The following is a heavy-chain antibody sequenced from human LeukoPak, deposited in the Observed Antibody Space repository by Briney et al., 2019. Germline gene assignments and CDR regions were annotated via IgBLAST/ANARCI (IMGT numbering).Heavy chain of an antibody. CDR3: TRDRGAYNLYDY. Sequence: WIRQAPGKGLEWVGFIRSKAYGETADYAASVKGRFTISRDDSKAIAYLQMNSLKTEDTAVYHCTRDRGAYNLYDYWGQGTLVTVSS. J-gene: IGHJ4*02. CDR2: IRSKAYGETA. V-gene: IGHV3-49*02. D-gene: IGHD1-1*01.